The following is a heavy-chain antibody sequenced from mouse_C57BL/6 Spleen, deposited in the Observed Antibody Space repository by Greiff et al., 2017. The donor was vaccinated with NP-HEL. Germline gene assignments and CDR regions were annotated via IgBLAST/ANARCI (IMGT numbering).Heavy chain of an antibody. V-gene: IGHV1-52*01. D-gene: IGHD1-1*01. J-gene: IGHJ2*01. CDR1: GYTFTSYW. Sequence: VQLQQPGAELVRPGSSVKLSCKASGYTFTSYWMHWVKQRPIQGLEWIGNIDPSDSETHYNQKFKDKATLTVDKSSSTAYMQLSSLTSEDSAVYYCARQLRGLYYFDYWGQGTTLTVSS. CDR2: IDPSDSET. CDR3: ARQLRGLYYFDY.